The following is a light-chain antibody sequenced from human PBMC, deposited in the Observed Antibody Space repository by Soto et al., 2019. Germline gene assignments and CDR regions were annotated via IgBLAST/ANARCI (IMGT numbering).Light chain of an antibody. CDR1: STDVGGYNF. J-gene: IGLJ1*01. Sequence: QSVLTQPRSVSGSPGQSVTISCTGTSTDVGGYNFVSWYQQHPGKAPKLMIYDVNKRPSGVPDRFSVSKSGNTASLTISGLQAEEEADYYCCSYAGSNSYVFGSGTKVTVL. V-gene: IGLV2-11*01. CDR2: DVN. CDR3: CSYAGSNSYV.